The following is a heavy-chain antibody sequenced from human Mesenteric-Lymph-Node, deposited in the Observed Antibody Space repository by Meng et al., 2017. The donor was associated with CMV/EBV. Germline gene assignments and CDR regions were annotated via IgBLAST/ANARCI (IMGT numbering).Heavy chain of an antibody. J-gene: IGHJ4*02. D-gene: IGHD3-10*01. CDR3: ARVSRHYGSGRNLDC. CDR1: GFTFSSYS. V-gene: IGHV3-48*04. CDR2: ISSSSSTI. Sequence: GESLKISCAASGFTFSSYSMNWVRQAPGKGLEWVSYISSSSSTIYYADSVKGRFTISRDNAKNSLYLQMNSLRAEDTAVYYCARVSRHYGSGRNLDCWGQGTLVTVSS.